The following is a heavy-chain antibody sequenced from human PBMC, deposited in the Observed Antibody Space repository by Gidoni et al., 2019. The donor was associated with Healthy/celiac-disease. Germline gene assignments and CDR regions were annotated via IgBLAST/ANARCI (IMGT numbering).Heavy chain of an antibody. CDR3: ATLEHQRYYYDSSGSYHVSRGEVAPNYWYFDL. CDR1: GGTFSSYA. CDR2: IIPIFGTA. V-gene: IGHV1-69*06. Sequence: QVQLVQSGAEVKKPGSSVKVSCKASGGTFSSYAISWVRQAPGQGLAWMGGIIPIFGTANYAQKFQGRVTITADKSTSTAYMELSSLRSEDTAVYYCATLEHQRYYYDSSGSYHVSRGEVAPNYWYFDLWGRGTLVTVSS. D-gene: IGHD3-22*01. J-gene: IGHJ2*01.